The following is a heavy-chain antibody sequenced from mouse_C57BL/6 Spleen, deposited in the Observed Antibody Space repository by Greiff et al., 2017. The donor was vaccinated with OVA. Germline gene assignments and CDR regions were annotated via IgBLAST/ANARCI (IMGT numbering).Heavy chain of an antibody. CDR3: VRHGGHGAMDY. CDR2: IRSKSNNYAT. CDR1: GFSFNTYA. Sequence: EVMLVESGGGLVQPKGSLKLSCAASGFSFNTYAMNWVRQAPGKGLEWVARIRSKSNNYATYYADSVKDRFTISRDDSESMLYLQMNNLKTEDTAMYYCVRHGGHGAMDYWGQGTSVTVSS. J-gene: IGHJ4*01. D-gene: IGHD6-1*01. V-gene: IGHV10-1*01.